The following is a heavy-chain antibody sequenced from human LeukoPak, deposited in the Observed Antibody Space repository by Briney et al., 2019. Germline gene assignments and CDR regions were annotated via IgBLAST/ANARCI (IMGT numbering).Heavy chain of an antibody. J-gene: IGHJ4*02. D-gene: IGHD1-14*01. CDR2: IRQDGNEK. CDR3: ARDRTGAGLDY. V-gene: IGHV3-7*03. Sequence: PGGSLRLSCAAPGFTFSSSWMRWVRRAPGKGLEWVANIRQDGNEKYFADSVKGRFTISRDNAKNSLFLQINSLRAEDTAVYYCARDRTGAGLDYWGQGTLVTVSS. CDR1: GFTFSSSW.